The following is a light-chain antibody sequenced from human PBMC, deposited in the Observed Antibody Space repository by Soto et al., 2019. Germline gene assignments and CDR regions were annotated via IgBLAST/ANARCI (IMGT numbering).Light chain of an antibody. V-gene: IGLV1-44*01. J-gene: IGLJ3*02. CDR2: TNN. CDR3: AAWDDSLNGLV. CDR1: SSNIGGNT. Sequence: QLVLTQPPSASGTPGQRVTISCSGSSSNIGGNTVNWYQQLPGTAPKLLIYTNNQGPSGVPDRISGSKSGTSASLAISTLQSEDEADYYCAAWDDSLNGLVFGGGTKLTVL.